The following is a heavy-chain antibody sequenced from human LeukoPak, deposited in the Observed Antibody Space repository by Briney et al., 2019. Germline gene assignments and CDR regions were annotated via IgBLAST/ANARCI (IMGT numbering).Heavy chain of an antibody. V-gene: IGHV3-21*01. CDR1: GFTFSSYS. CDR2: ITSSSSYI. D-gene: IGHD5-24*01. CDR3: VRAHNKDY. J-gene: IGHJ4*02. Sequence: GGSLRLSCAASGFTFSSYSMKCVRQAPGKGLEWVSSITSSSSYIYYADSVKDRFNISRDNDKNSLYLQMNSLRAEDRAVDYCVRAHNKDYWGQGTLVTVSS.